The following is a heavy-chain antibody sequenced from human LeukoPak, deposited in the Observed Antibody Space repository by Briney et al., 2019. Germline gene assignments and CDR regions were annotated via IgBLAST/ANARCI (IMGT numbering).Heavy chain of an antibody. D-gene: IGHD3-10*01. CDR3: ARLFQKSGGVDY. V-gene: IGHV4-59*08. J-gene: IGHJ4*02. CDR1: GGSISSYY. Sequence: SETLSLTCAVSGGSISSYYWSWIRQPPGKGLEWIGYIYYSGSTNYNPSLKSRVTISVDTSKNQFSLKLSSVTAADTAVYYCARLFQKSGGVDYWGQGTLVTVSS. CDR2: IYYSGST.